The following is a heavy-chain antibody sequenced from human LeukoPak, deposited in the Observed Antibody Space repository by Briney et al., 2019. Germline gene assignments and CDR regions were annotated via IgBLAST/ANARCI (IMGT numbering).Heavy chain of an antibody. D-gene: IGHD3-22*01. CDR1: VFTVIDNY. J-gene: IGHJ4*02. Sequence: GGSLRLSCAASVFTVIDNYMNWVRQAPWNGQEWVSAISGSGGSTYYADSVKGRFTISRDNSKNTLYLQMNSLRAEDTAVYYCAKDPSGYYVFDYWGQGTLVTVSS. CDR3: AKDPSGYYVFDY. CDR2: ISGSGGST. V-gene: IGHV3-23*01.